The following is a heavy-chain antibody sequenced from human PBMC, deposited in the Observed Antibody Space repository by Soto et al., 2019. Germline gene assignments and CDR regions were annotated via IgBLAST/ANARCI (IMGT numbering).Heavy chain of an antibody. CDR1: GYTFTSCG. CDR3: VILSRCGRGSCYLPDY. D-gene: IGHD2-15*01. J-gene: IGHJ4*02. CDR2: INAYNGNT. Sequence: QVQLGQSGAEVMQPGASVKVSCKASGYTFTSCGISWVRQAPGQGLEWMGWINAYNGNTIYATNLQGSVTMTTDTTTRTTIMEMRSLTSDETGVYYCVILSRCGRGSCYLPDYWGPGTLVPGSS. V-gene: IGHV1-18*01.